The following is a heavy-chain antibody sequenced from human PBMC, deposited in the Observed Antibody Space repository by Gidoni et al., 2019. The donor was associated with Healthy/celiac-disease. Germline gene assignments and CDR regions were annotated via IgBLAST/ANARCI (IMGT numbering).Heavy chain of an antibody. CDR1: GFPFSSYP. J-gene: IGHJ6*02. CDR2: ISGSGGST. D-gene: IGHD2-2*01. CDR3: AKHAIYCSSTSCHYYYGMDV. Sequence: EVQLLESGGGLVQPGGSLSLSCAASGFPFSSYPMSWVRQAPGKGLEWVSAISGSGGSTYYADSVKGRFTISRDNSKNTLYLQMNSLRAEDTAVYYCAKHAIYCSSTSCHYYYGMDVWGQGTTVTVSS. V-gene: IGHV3-23*01.